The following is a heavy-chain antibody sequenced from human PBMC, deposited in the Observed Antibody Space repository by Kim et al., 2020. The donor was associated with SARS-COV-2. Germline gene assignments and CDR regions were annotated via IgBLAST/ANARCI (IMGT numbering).Heavy chain of an antibody. CDR1: GFTVSSNY. D-gene: IGHD3-22*01. J-gene: IGHJ3*02. CDR2: IHSGSNA. V-gene: IGHV3-66*01. CDR3: ARGTYYYVSSGYSNDAFDI. Sequence: GGSLRLSCAASGFTVSSNYMSWVRQAPGKGLEWVSVIHSGSNAYYADSVKGRFTISRDNSKNTLYLQMNSLRAEDTAVYYCARGTYYYVSSGYSNDAFDIWGQGTMVTVSS.